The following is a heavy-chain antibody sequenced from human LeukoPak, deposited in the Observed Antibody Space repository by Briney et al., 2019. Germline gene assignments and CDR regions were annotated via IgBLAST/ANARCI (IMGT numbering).Heavy chain of an antibody. CDR3: ARMICGGGGSCYYDY. D-gene: IGHD2-15*01. CDR1: GGSFSGYY. Sequence: SETLSLTCAAYGGSFSGYYWSWIRQPPGKGLEWIGEINHSGSTNYNPSLKSRVTISVDTSKNQFSLKLSSVTAADTAVYYCARMICGGGGSCYYDYWGQGTLVTVSS. J-gene: IGHJ4*02. CDR2: INHSGST. V-gene: IGHV4-34*01.